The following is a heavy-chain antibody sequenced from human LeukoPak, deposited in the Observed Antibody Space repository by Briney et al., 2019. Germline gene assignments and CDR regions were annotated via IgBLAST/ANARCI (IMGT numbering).Heavy chain of an antibody. D-gene: IGHD6-13*01. CDR3: AREIGSAARGR. CDR1: GFTFDSYW. J-gene: IGHJ4*02. Sequence: AGGSLRLSCATSGFTFDSYWMSCVRQAPGKGLEWVANIKEDGSEKYYVDSVKGRFTISRDNAKNSVYLQMNSLRAEDTAVYYCAREIGSAARGRWGQGTLVTVSS. CDR2: IKEDGSEK. V-gene: IGHV3-7*05.